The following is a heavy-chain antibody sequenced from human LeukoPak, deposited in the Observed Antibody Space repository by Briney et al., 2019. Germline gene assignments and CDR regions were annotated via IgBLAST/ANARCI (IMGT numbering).Heavy chain of an antibody. D-gene: IGHD6-13*01. CDR1: GGSISSGGYY. V-gene: IGHV4-30-2*01. CDR3: ARGAAAGILSSAFDI. J-gene: IGHJ3*02. CDR2: IYHSGST. Sequence: SETLSLTCTVSGGSISSGGYYWSWLPRPPGKGLEWIGYIYHSGSTYYNPYSKHRVSISVKRSKNQFYLKVSSVTAADMAGYYCARGAAAGILSSAFDIWGQGTRDSVS.